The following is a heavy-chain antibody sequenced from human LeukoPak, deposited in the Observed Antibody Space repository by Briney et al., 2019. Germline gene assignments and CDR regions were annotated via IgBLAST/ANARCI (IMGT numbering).Heavy chain of an antibody. D-gene: IGHD6-19*01. CDR2: INAGTGNT. CDR1: RYTFTSYA. CDR3: ARVYSSGWYVIDY. J-gene: IGHJ4*02. Sequence: GASVKVSCKASRYTFTSYAMHWVRQAPGQRLEWMGWINAGTGNTKYSQKYQGRVTSTRDTSASTAYMELSSLRSEDTAVYYCARVYSSGWYVIDYWGQGTLGTVSS. V-gene: IGHV1-3*01.